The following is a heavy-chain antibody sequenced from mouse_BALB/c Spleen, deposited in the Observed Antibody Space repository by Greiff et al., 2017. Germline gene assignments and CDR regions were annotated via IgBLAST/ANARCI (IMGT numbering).Heavy chain of an antibody. J-gene: IGHJ3*01. V-gene: IGHV1-54*01. CDR2: INPGSGGT. D-gene: IGHD1-2*01. Sequence: VLLQQSGAELVRPGTSVKVSCKASGYAFTNYLIEWVKQRPGQGLEWIGVINPGSGGTNYNEKFKGKATLTADKSSSTAYMQLSSLTSDDSAVYFCAREELRLPLAYWGQGTLVTVSA. CDR1: GYAFTNYL. CDR3: AREELRLPLAY.